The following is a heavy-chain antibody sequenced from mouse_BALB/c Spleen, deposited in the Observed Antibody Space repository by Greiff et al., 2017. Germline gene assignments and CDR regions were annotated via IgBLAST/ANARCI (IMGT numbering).Heavy chain of an antibody. CDR1: GFTFSDYY. J-gene: IGHJ2*01. Sequence: DVKLVESGGGLVKPGGSLKLSCAASGFTFSDYYMYWVRQTPEKRLEWVATISDGGSYTYYPDSVKGRFTISRDNAKNNLYLQMSSLKSEDTAMYYCARSYYGLTRGYFDYWGQGTTLTVSS. CDR2: ISDGGSYT. D-gene: IGHD2-1*01. V-gene: IGHV5-4*02. CDR3: ARSYYGLTRGYFDY.